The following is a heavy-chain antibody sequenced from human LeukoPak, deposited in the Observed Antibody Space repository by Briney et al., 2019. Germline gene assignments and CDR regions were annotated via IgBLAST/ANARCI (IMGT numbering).Heavy chain of an antibody. D-gene: IGHD3-10*01. Sequence: PGRSLRLSCAASGVIFDDYAMHWVRQAPGKGLEWVSGISWNSGSIGYADSVKGRFTISRDNAKNSLYLQMNSLRAEDMALYYCAKDKASGGSGTEYYYMDVWGKGTTVTVSS. V-gene: IGHV3-9*03. CDR1: GVIFDDYA. CDR3: AKDKASGGSGTEYYYMDV. J-gene: IGHJ6*03. CDR2: ISWNSGSI.